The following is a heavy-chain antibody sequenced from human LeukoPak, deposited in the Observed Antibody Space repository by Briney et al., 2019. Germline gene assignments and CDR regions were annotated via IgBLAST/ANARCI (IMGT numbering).Heavy chain of an antibody. CDR2: ISYDGSNK. V-gene: IGHV3-30-3*01. D-gene: IGHD6-19*01. Sequence: PGGSLRLSCAASGFTFSSYAMHWVRQAPGKGLEWVAVISYDGSNKYYADSVKGRFTISRDNSKNTLYLQMNSLRAEDTAVYYCARAYSSGWSAAPGWFDPWGQGTLVTVSS. CDR3: ARAYSSGWSAAPGWFDP. J-gene: IGHJ5*02. CDR1: GFTFSSYA.